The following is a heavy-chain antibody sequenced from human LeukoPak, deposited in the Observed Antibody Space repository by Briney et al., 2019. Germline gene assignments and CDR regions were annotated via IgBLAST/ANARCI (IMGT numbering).Heavy chain of an antibody. J-gene: IGHJ4*02. CDR3: AGSGWCEKVHLDY. Sequence: PSETLSLTCTVSGGSISSYYWNWIRQPPGKGLEWIGYIYYSGSTNYNPSLRSRVTVSVDTSKNQFSLKLSPVTAADTAVYYCAGSGWCEKVHLDYWGQGTLVTVSS. D-gene: IGHD6-19*01. V-gene: IGHV4-59*08. CDR2: IYYSGST. CDR1: GGSISSYY.